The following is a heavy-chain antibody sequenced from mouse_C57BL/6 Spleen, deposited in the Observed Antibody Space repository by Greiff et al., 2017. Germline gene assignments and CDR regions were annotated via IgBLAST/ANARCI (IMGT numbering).Heavy chain of an antibody. CDR1: GSNINNTY. CDR2: IDPANGNT. D-gene: IGHD4-1*01. V-gene: IGHV14-3*01. CDR3: ARLGRDWYFDV. Sequence: VQLQQSVAELVRPGASAKLSCTASGSNINNTYMHWVKQRPEQGLERIGRIDPANGNTKYAPKFQGKATITADTSSNTAYLQLSSLTSEDTAIYYWARLGRDWYFDVWGTGTTVTVSS. J-gene: IGHJ1*03.